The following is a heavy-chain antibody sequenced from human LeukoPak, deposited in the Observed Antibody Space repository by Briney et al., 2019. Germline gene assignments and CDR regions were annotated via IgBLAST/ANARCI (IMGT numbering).Heavy chain of an antibody. CDR3: AKGGFGRPFDY. Sequence: PGGTLRLSCAASGFTFSFYGMTWVRQAPGKGLEWVSAISGSGGSTYYVDSVQGRFTISRDNSKNTLFLQMDSLRAEDTAVYYCAKGGFGRPFDYWGQGTLVTVSS. J-gene: IGHJ4*02. CDR2: ISGSGGST. V-gene: IGHV3-23*01. D-gene: IGHD3-10*01. CDR1: GFTFSFYG.